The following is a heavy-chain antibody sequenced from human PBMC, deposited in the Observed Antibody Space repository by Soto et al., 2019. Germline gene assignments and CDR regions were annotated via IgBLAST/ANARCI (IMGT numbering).Heavy chain of an antibody. V-gene: IGHV2-5*02. J-gene: IGHJ3*01. D-gene: IGHD2-2*01. CDR1: GFSLSTDGVG. CDR3: AHAYGGTSWPNDAFDV. CDR2: IYWDDDK. Sequence: QITLKEAGPTLVKPTQTLTLTCTFSGFSLSTDGVGVGWIRQPPGKALEWLALIYWDDDKRYSPSLKSRLTITKDTFKNQVVLTMTNMDPVDTATYYCAHAYGGTSWPNDAFDVWGQGTVVTVSS.